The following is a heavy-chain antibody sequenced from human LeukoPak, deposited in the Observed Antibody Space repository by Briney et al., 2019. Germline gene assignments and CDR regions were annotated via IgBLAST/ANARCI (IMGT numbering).Heavy chain of an antibody. Sequence: SQTLSLTCTVSGGSISSGDYYWSWIRQPPGKGLEWIGYIYYSGSTYYSPSLKSRVTISVDTSKNQFSLKLSSVTAADTAVYYCARDRGYSYGLDYYYYGMDVWGQGTTVTVSS. CDR3: ARDRGYSYGLDYYYYGMDV. V-gene: IGHV4-30-4*01. D-gene: IGHD5-18*01. CDR2: IYYSGST. J-gene: IGHJ6*02. CDR1: GGSISSGDYY.